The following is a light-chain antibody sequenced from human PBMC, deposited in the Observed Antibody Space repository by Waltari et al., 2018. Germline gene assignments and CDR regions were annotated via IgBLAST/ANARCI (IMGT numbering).Light chain of an antibody. V-gene: IGKV1-39*01. CDR3: QQSYRTPPT. CDR1: QKITTS. Sequence: DIQMTQSPSSLSASVGDRVTITCRASQKITTSLNWCQQKLGKAPNLMIYDASSVQSGVPARFRGSGSETDFNLTISSLQPEDFAIYYCQQSYRTPPTFGGGTRVEI. CDR2: DAS. J-gene: IGKJ4*01.